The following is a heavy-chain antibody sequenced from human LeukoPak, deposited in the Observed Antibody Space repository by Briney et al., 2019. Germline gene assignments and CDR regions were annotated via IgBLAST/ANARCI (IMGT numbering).Heavy chain of an antibody. CDR1: GGSFSGYY. CDR2: MYYSGST. D-gene: IGHD6-13*01. J-gene: IGHJ4*02. CDR3: ARALPNSNWSQGRNYFDY. V-gene: IGHV4-34*01. Sequence: SETLSLTCAVYGGSFSGYYWGWIRQPPGKGLEWIGSMYYSGSTYYNPSLKSRVTISVDTSKNQFSLKLSSVTAADTAVYYCARALPNSNWSQGRNYFDYWGQGTLVTVSS.